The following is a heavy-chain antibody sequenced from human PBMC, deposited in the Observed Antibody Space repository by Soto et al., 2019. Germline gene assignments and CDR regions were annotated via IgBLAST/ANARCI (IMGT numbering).Heavy chain of an antibody. CDR2: IYYSGST. J-gene: IGHJ6*02. CDR1: GGSISSYY. V-gene: IGHV4-59*01. CDR3: ARKSGGYYYGMDV. D-gene: IGHD3-16*01. Sequence: SETLSLTCTVSGGSISSYYCSWIRQPPGKGLEWIGYIYYSGSTNYNPSLKSRVTISVDTSKNQFSLKLSSVTAADTAVYYCARKSGGYYYGMDVWGQGTTVTVSS.